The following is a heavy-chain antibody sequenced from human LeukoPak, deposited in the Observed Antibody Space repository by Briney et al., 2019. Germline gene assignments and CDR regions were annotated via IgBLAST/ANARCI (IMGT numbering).Heavy chain of an antibody. CDR3: ARDAGGAFDI. CDR2: ISSSSSYI. CDR1: GFTFSSYS. V-gene: IGHV3-21*01. Sequence: PGGSLRLSCAASGFTFSSYSMNWVRQAPGKGLEWVSSISSSSSYIYYADSVKVRFTISRDNAKNSLYLQMNSLRAEDTAVYYCARDAGGAFDIWGQGTMVTVSS. J-gene: IGHJ3*02.